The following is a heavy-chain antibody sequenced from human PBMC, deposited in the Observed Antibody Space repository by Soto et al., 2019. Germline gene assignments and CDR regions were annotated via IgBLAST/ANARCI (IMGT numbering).Heavy chain of an antibody. CDR2: IIPNSGTT. D-gene: IGHD3-16*01. Sequence: QVQLVQSGAEVKKPGSSVKVSCKASGGSFRNFVISWVRQAPGQGFEWMGGIIPNSGTTNYAQKFQGKVTITADESTSTAYMELSGLTSEDTSLYYCAGDLGGEATIRFWGQGTLVTVSS. J-gene: IGHJ4*02. CDR3: AGDLGGEATIRF. CDR1: GGSFRNFV. V-gene: IGHV1-69*01.